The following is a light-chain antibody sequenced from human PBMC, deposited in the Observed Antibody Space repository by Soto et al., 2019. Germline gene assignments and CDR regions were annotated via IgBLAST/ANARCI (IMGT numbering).Light chain of an antibody. CDR2: AAS. CDR3: LQHNTYPRT. CDR1: QSISSY. Sequence: DIQMTQSPSSLSASVRDRVTITCRASQSISSYLNWYQHKPGKAPKLLIYAASSLQSGVPSRFSGSGSGTEFTLTISSLQPEDSATYYCLQHNTYPRTFGQGTKVDIK. J-gene: IGKJ1*01. V-gene: IGKV1-17*01.